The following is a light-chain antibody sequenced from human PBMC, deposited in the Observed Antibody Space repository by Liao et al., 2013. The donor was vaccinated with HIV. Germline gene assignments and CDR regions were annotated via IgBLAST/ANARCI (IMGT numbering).Light chain of an antibody. J-gene: IGLJ3*02. CDR2: QDT. V-gene: IGLV3-1*01. Sequence: SYELTQPPSVSVSPGQTASIPCSGDKLGDKYASWYQQRSGQSPVMIIYQDTERPSGIPERFSGSNSGNTATLTITETQPMDEAVYYCQAWDDSTARVFGGGTKLTVL. CDR3: QAWDDSTARV. CDR1: KLGDKY.